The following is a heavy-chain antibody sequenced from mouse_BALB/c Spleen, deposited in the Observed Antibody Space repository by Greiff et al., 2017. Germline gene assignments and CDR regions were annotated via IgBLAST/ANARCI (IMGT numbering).Heavy chain of an antibody. CDR3: TRPTARATWFAY. CDR2: IRLKSNNYAT. J-gene: IGHJ3*01. D-gene: IGHD3-1*01. CDR1: GFTFSNYW. Sequence: EVQLVESGGGLVQPGGSMKLSCVASGFTFSNYWMNWVHQSPEKGLEWVAEIRLKSNNYATHYAESVKGRFTISRDDSKSSVYLQMNNLRAEDTGIYYCTRPTARATWFAYWGQGTLVTVSA. V-gene: IGHV6-6*02.